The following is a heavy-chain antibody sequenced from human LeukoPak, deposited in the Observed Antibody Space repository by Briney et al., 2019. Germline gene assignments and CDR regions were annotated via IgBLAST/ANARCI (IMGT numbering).Heavy chain of an antibody. CDR3: ASLYSSAWYYFDY. D-gene: IGHD6-19*01. V-gene: IGHV3-23*01. CDR2: ISGSGGST. Sequence: SGGSLRLSCAASELTLSNYAMSWVRQAPGKGLEWVSGISGSGGSTYYADSVKGRFTISRDNSKNTLYLQMSSLRAEDTVIYYCASLYSSAWYYFDYWGQGTLVTVSS. CDR1: ELTLSNYA. J-gene: IGHJ4*02.